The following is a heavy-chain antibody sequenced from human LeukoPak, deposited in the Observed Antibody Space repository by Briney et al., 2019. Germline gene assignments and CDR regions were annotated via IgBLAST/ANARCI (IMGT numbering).Heavy chain of an antibody. D-gene: IGHD5-18*01. Sequence: GGPLRLSCTASGFTFSSYWMSWVRQAPGKGLEWVANIKEDGSKKYYVDSVKGRFTISRDNAKNSLYLQMNSLRAEDTAVYYCARDRWGYSYGGDWGKGTMVTVSS. V-gene: IGHV3-7*01. CDR2: IKEDGSKK. J-gene: IGHJ4*02. CDR1: GFTFSSYW. CDR3: ARDRWGYSYGGD.